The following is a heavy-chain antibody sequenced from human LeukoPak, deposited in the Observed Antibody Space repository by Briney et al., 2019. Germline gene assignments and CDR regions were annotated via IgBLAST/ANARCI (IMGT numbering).Heavy chain of an antibody. CDR3: ARDYCTSTTCPNWFDP. Sequence: SETLSLTCTVSGGSISSGSYYWSWVRQPAGKGLEWIGRIYTSGSTNYNLSLKSRVTISVDKSKNQFSLKLNSVTAADTAVYYCARDYCTSTTCPNWFDPWGQGTLVTVSS. CDR1: GGSISSGSYY. J-gene: IGHJ5*02. V-gene: IGHV4-61*02. D-gene: IGHD2-2*01. CDR2: IYTSGST.